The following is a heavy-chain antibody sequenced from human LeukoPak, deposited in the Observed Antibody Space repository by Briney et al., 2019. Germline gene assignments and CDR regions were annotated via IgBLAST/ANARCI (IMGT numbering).Heavy chain of an antibody. CDR2: ISSSGSTK. CDR3: AREYGDPRLRYFDY. J-gene: IGHJ4*02. CDR1: GFTFSTYW. V-gene: IGHV3-48*04. D-gene: IGHD4-17*01. Sequence: GGSLRLSCGASGFTFSTYWMSWVRQAPGKGLEWVSYISSSGSTKYYADSVKGRFTISRDNAKNSLYLQMNSLRAEDTAVYYCAREYGDPRLRYFDYWGQGTLVTVSS.